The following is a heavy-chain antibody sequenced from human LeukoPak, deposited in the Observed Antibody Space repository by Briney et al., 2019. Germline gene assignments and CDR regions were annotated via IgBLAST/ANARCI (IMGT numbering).Heavy chain of an antibody. CDR3: AYDRGTYDY. D-gene: IGHD3-22*01. V-gene: IGHV3-30*02. J-gene: IGHJ4*02. Sequence: GGSLRLSCAASGFNFNNYDMHWVRQAPGKGLEWVAFIRYDGSNKYYADSVKGRFTISRDNSKNTLYLQMNSLRAEDTAVYYCAYDRGTYDYWGQGTLVTVSS. CDR2: IRYDGSNK. CDR1: GFNFNNYD.